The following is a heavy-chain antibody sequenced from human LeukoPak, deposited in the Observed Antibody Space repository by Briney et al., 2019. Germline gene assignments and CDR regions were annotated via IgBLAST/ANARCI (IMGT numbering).Heavy chain of an antibody. CDR2: INHSGST. D-gene: IGHD5-12*01. V-gene: IGHV4-34*01. J-gene: IGHJ4*02. CDR1: GGSFSGYY. CDR3: ARRTSGGYDFDY. Sequence: SETLSLTCAVYGGSFSGYYWSWIRQPPGKGLEWIGEINHSGSTNYNPSLKSRVTISVDTSKNQFSLKLSSVTAADTAVYYCARRTSGGYDFDYWGQGTLVTVSS.